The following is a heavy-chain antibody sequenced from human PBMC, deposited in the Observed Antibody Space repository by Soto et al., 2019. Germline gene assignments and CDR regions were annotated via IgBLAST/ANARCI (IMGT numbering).Heavy chain of an antibody. CDR3: ARSGWFGELLYYYYGMDV. D-gene: IGHD3-10*01. CDR1: GGSISSYY. Sequence: SETLSLTCTVSGGSISSYYWSWIRQPPGKGLEWIGYIYYSGSTNYNPSLKSRVTISVDTSKSQFSLKLSSVTAADTAVYYCARSGWFGELLYYYYGMDVWGQGTTVTVSS. J-gene: IGHJ6*02. V-gene: IGHV4-59*01. CDR2: IYYSGST.